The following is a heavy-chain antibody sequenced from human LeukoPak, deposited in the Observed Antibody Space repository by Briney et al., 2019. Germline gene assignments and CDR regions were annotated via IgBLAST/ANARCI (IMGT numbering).Heavy chain of an antibody. CDR2: IGTAGDI. D-gene: IGHD5-18*01. CDR3: ARRAKTERGHSYGLDY. J-gene: IGHJ4*02. Sequence: GGSLRLSCAASGFTFSSYDVHWVRQATGKGLEWVSGIGTAGDIYYPGSVKGRFTISRENAKNSLYLQVNSLRAEDTAVYYCARRAKTERGHSYGLDYWGQGTLVTVSP. V-gene: IGHV3-13*01. CDR1: GFTFSSYD.